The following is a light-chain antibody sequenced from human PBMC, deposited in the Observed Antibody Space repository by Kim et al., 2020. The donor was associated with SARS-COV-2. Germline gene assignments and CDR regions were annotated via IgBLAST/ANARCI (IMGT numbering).Light chain of an antibody. CDR3: QQYSGYPRT. J-gene: IGKJ1*01. CDR2: AAS. Sequence: DIQMTQSPSSLSASVGDRVTITCRASQDISSNLAWFQQKPGKAPKSLIYAASSLQSGAPSRFSGAGSGTVFTLTIITLQAEDSATYYCQQYSGYPRTFGQGTKVDIK. CDR1: QDISSN. V-gene: IGKV1-16*01.